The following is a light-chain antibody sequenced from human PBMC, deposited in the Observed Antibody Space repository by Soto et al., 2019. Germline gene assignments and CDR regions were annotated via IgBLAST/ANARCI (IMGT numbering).Light chain of an antibody. CDR3: LQHNSYPCT. CDR1: QAIRND. J-gene: IGKJ3*01. CDR2: FAS. Sequence: DIQMTQSPSSLSASVGDRVTITCRASQAIRNDLGWYQQKPVKAPHRLIPFASSLQSGVPSRFSGSGSGTEFTLTISSLQPEDFATYYCLQHNSYPCTFGPGTKVDVK. V-gene: IGKV1-17*01.